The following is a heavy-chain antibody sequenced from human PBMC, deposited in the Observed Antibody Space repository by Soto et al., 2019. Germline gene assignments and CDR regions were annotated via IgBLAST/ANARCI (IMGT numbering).Heavy chain of an antibody. CDR2: FYSSGSI. CDR3: ARMYSSGSGWFHP. Sequence: SETLSLTCFVSGYFIGAGGYYWSWIRHHPGKGLEWIGSFYSSGSIIYNPSLRSRVSISGDMSTNQFSMSLASVTAADTARYYCARMYSSGSGWFHPWGQGTLVTVSS. D-gene: IGHD6-19*01. CDR1: GYFIGAGGYY. J-gene: IGHJ5*02. V-gene: IGHV4-31*02.